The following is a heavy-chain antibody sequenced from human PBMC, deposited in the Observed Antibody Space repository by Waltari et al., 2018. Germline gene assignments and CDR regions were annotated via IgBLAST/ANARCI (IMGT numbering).Heavy chain of an antibody. CDR2: IHSSGTT. V-gene: IGHV4-39*01. Sequence: QVQLQESGPGMLRPSETLSLTCTVSGDSIKPDTYYWGWIRQSPGQGLDCLGTIHSSGTTYVPASLEPRVTISVDTFNNRFSLNLRSATAADTAVYFCARLVWFGAWIDNWGQGSLVTVSS. CDR3: ARLVWFGAWIDN. D-gene: IGHD3-10*01. J-gene: IGHJ4*02. CDR1: GDSIKPDTYY.